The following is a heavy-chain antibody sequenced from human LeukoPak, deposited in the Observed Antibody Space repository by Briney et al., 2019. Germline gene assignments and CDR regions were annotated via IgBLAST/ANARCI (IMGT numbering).Heavy chain of an antibody. J-gene: IGHJ4*02. Sequence: PSETLSLTCTVSGGSISSGSYYWSWIRQPAGKGLEWIGRIYASGSTNYNPSLKSRVTISVDTSKNQFSLKLSSVTAADTAVYYCARGHDYYDSSGLDYWGQGTLVTVSS. D-gene: IGHD3-22*01. CDR2: IYASGST. V-gene: IGHV4-61*02. CDR1: GGSISSGSYY. CDR3: ARGHDYYDSSGLDY.